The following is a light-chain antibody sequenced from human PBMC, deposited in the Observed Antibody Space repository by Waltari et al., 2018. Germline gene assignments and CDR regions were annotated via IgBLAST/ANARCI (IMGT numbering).Light chain of an antibody. Sequence: YVLTQPPSVSVDPGKTARLTCGGDNIGRNSVNWYQQKPGQAPVLVMFYDSDRPSEIPERFSGSNSGNTATLTISWVEAGDEADYHCQVWDDVTDSGVFGGGTKLTVL. CDR1: NIGRNS. V-gene: IGLV3-21*04. CDR3: QVWDDVTDSGV. CDR2: YDS. J-gene: IGLJ3*02.